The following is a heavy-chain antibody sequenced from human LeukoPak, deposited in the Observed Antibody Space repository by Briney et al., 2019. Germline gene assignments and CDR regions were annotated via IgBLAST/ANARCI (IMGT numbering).Heavy chain of an antibody. Sequence: SVKVSCKVSGYTLTELSMHWVRQAPGQGLEWMGGIIPIFGTANYAQKFQGRVTITADESTSTAYMELSSLRSEDTAVYYCARGRAWGQGTLVTVSS. CDR3: ARGRA. V-gene: IGHV1-69*13. CDR2: IIPIFGTA. J-gene: IGHJ5*02. CDR1: GYTLTELS.